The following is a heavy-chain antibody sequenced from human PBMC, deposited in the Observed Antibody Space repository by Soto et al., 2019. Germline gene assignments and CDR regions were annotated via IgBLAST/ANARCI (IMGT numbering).Heavy chain of an antibody. Sequence: GGSLRLSCAASGFTFSSYAMSWIRQAPGKGLEWVSAISGSGGSTYYADSVKGRFTISRDNFKNTLYLQMNSLRAEDTAVYYCATFIVATIGGYFDYWGQGTLVTVSS. J-gene: IGHJ4*02. CDR3: ATFIVATIGGYFDY. D-gene: IGHD5-12*01. CDR2: ISGSGGST. V-gene: IGHV3-23*01. CDR1: GFTFSSYA.